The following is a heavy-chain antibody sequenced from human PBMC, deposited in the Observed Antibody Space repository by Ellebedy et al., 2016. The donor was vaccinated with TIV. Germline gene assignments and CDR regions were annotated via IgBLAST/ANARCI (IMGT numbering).Heavy chain of an antibody. J-gene: IGHJ5*02. CDR1: GFTFSTYP. V-gene: IGHV3-7*01. D-gene: IGHD6-19*01. CDR3: ARDRGLMFTSGWYFWFDP. CDR2: IKQDGSEK. Sequence: GESLKISCAASGFTFSTYPMNWVRQAPGKGLEWVANIKQDGSEKYYVDSVKGRFTISRDNAKSSLYLQMNSLRAEDTAVYYCARDRGLMFTSGWYFWFDPWGQGTLVTVSS.